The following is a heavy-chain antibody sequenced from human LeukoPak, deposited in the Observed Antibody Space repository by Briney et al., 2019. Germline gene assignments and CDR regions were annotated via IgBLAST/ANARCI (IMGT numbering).Heavy chain of an antibody. CDR2: INHSGST. Sequence: SETLSLTCAVYGGSFSGYYWSWIRQPPGQGLEWIGEINHSGSTNYNPSLKSRVTISVDTSKNQFSLKLSSVTAADTAVYYCARGTYYYGSGSYSLDYWGQGTLVTVSS. CDR3: ARGTYYYGSGSYSLDY. V-gene: IGHV4-34*01. CDR1: GGSFSGYY. J-gene: IGHJ4*02. D-gene: IGHD3-10*01.